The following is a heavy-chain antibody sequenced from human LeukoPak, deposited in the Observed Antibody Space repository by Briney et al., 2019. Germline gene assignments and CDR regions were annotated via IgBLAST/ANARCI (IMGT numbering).Heavy chain of an antibody. D-gene: IGHD6-13*01. J-gene: IGHJ6*02. Sequence: SETLSLTCTVSGGSINNDYWSWIRQPAGKGLEWIGRIYKSGSTNYNPSLKSRVTMSVDTSENQFSLKLSSVTAADTAVYYCARDPWGVKATGMYYFYGMDLWGQGTTVTVSS. CDR3: ARDPWGVKATGMYYFYGMDL. CDR1: GGSINNDY. V-gene: IGHV4-4*07. CDR2: IYKSGST.